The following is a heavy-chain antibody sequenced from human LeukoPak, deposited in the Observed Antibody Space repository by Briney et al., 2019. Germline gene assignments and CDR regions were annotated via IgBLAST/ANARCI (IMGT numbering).Heavy chain of an antibody. Sequence: PSETLSLTCTVSGGSISSYYWSWIRQPPGKGLEWIGYIYYSGSTNYNPSLKSRVTISVDTSKNQLSLKLSSVTAADTAVYYCARADYGDSYYFDYWGQGTLVTVSS. CDR2: IYYSGST. D-gene: IGHD4-17*01. V-gene: IGHV4-59*01. CDR3: ARADYGDSYYFDY. CDR1: GGSISSYY. J-gene: IGHJ4*02.